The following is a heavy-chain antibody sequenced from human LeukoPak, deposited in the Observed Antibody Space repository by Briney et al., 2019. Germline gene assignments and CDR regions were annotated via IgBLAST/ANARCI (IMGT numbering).Heavy chain of an antibody. CDR3: ARGSGYSSSLDFDY. D-gene: IGHD6-13*01. V-gene: IGHV1-8*01. J-gene: IGHJ4*02. Sequence: ALGKVSCKASGYTFTSYDINWGRRATGQRREGGGWMKPNSGNTGYAQKFQGRVTMTRNTYISTAYMELSSLRSEDTAVYYCARGSGYSSSLDFDYWGQGTLVTVSS. CDR1: GYTFTSYD. CDR2: MKPNSGNT.